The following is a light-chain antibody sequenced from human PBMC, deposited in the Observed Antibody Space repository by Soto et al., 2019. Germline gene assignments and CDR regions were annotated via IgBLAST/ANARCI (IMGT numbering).Light chain of an antibody. CDR3: AAWDDSLSGQGV. CDR1: SSNIGSNA. Sequence: QSVLTQPPSASGTPGQRVTISCSGSSSNIGSNAVSWYQQLPGTAPKVLIYRDNQRPSWVPDRFSGSKSGTSASLAISGLQSEDEADYYCAAWDDSLSGQGVFGGGTKLTVL. J-gene: IGLJ3*02. CDR2: RDN. V-gene: IGLV1-44*01.